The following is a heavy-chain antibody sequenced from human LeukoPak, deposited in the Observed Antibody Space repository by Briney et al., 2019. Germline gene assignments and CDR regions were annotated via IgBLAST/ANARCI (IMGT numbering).Heavy chain of an antibody. D-gene: IGHD6-13*01. Sequence: TGGSLRLSCAASGFTFSIYSINWVRQAPGKGLEWVSYISSSSSTIYYADSVKGRFTISRDNAKNSLYLQMNSLRAEDTAVYYCATAAAGTLGTYYYGMDVWGQGTTVTVSS. J-gene: IGHJ6*02. CDR1: GFTFSIYS. CDR3: ATAAAGTLGTYYYGMDV. V-gene: IGHV3-48*04. CDR2: ISSSSSTI.